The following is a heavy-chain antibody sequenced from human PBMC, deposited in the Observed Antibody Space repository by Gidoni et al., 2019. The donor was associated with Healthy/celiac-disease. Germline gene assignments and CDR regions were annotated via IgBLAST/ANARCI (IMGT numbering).Heavy chain of an antibody. CDR2: INAGNGNT. Sequence: QVQRVQSRDEEKKPRASGQGSCKATGYTFTSYAMHWVRQAPGQRLEWMGWINAGNGNTKYAQKFQGRVTITRDTSASTAYMELSSLRSEDTAVYYCATMVRGGYAGNWFDPWGQGTLVTVSS. CDR3: ATMVRGGYAGNWFDP. V-gene: IGHV1-3*05. J-gene: IGHJ5*02. CDR1: GYTFTSYA. D-gene: IGHD3-10*01.